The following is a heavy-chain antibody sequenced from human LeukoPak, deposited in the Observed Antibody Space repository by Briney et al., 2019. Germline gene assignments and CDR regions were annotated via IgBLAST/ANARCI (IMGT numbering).Heavy chain of an antibody. Sequence: GGSLRLSCEASGITGAPFSSHWIHWVRQAPGKGLMWVAHINGDGTMTTYADSVEGRFTISRDNAKTTLFLQMDSLRAEDTAVYYCARLGAYGAFDIWGQGTMVTVSS. V-gene: IGHV3-74*03. J-gene: IGHJ3*02. CDR3: ARLGAYGAFDI. D-gene: IGHD1-26*01. CDR2: INGDGTMT. CDR1: GITGAPFSSHW.